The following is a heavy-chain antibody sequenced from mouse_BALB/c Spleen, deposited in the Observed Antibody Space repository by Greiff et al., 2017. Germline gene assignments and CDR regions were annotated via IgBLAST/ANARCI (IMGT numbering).Heavy chain of an antibody. D-gene: IGHD1-1*01. CDR2: IYPSDSYT. Sequence: VQLQQSGAELVRPGASVTLSCKASGYTFTSYWINWVKQRPGQGLEWIGNIYPSDSYTNYNQKFKDKATLTVDKSSSTAYMQLSSPTSEDSAVYYCTKSELRYYFDYWGQGTTLTVSS. CDR3: TKSELRYYFDY. CDR1: GYTFTSYW. J-gene: IGHJ2*01. V-gene: IGHV1-69*02.